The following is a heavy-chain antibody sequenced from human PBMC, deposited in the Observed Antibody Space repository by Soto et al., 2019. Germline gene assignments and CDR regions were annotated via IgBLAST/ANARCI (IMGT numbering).Heavy chain of an antibody. D-gene: IGHD2-21*02. CDR3: AKARHSGDFAGSYDS. CDR2: IGGRGGNA. Sequence: GGSLRLSCAASGFSFIDYAFNWVRQVPGRGLEYVAGIGGRGGNAFYADSMKGRFSISRDNSKNTVYLHMHNLRVDDSAMYYCAKARHSGDFAGSYDSWGQGIQVTVSS. V-gene: IGHV3-23*01. J-gene: IGHJ5*02. CDR1: GFSFIDYA.